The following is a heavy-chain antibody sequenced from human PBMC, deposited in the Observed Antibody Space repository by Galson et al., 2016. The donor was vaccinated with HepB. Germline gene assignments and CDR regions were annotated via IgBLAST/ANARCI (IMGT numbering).Heavy chain of an antibody. Sequence: SLRLSCAASGFTFSHFAMHWVRQAPGKGLEWVAVISYDETNKYYADSVKGRFIISRDNSKNTQYLQMNSLTAEDTAVYYCAKDGFNYYGSGSMFYHYYMDVWGQGTTVTVSS. CDR3: AKDGFNYYGSGSMFYHYYMDV. J-gene: IGHJ6*03. CDR1: GFTFSHFA. V-gene: IGHV3-30*18. CDR2: ISYDETNK. D-gene: IGHD3-10*01.